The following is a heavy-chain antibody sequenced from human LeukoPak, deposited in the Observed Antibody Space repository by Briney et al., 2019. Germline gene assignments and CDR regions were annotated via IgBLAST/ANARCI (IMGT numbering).Heavy chain of an antibody. Sequence: PGGSLRLSCAASGLRFSNSWMNWVRQAPGKGLEWVASIKPDGSEKYYVDSVKGRFTISRDNAKNSLFLQMNSLRVEDTAVYYCARGDYDGAGYWGQGTLVIVSS. V-gene: IGHV3-7*01. J-gene: IGHJ4*02. CDR1: GLRFSNSW. CDR2: IKPDGSEK. D-gene: IGHD4-23*01. CDR3: ARGDYDGAGY.